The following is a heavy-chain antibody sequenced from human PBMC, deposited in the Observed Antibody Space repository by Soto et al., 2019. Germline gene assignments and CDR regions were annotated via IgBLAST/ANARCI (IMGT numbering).Heavy chain of an antibody. CDR2: ISGSGGST. CDR1: GFTLRSYV. CDR3: AKVGAEGGL. D-gene: IGHD3-10*01. V-gene: IGHV3-23*01. Sequence: EVQLLESGGGLVQPGGSLRLSCAASGFTLRSYVRSWVRQAPGKGLEWVSGISGSGGSTDYADSVKGRFTISRDNSKNTLFLQMNSLRAEDTAVYYCAKVGAEGGLWGQGTTVTVSS. J-gene: IGHJ6*02.